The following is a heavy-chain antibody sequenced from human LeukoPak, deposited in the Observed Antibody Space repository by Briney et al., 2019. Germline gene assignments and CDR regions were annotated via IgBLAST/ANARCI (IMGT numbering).Heavy chain of an antibody. CDR3: AKPPGLRRLDP. CDR2: ISSSGNSM. CDR1: GFTFSDYY. D-gene: IGHD5-12*01. Sequence: GGSLRLSCAASGFTFSDYYMSWIRQAPGKGLEWVSYISSSGNSMYQADSVKGRFTISRDNAKNSVYLQMNSLRVEDTAVYYCAKPPGLRRLDPWGQGTLVTVSS. J-gene: IGHJ5*02. V-gene: IGHV3-11*01.